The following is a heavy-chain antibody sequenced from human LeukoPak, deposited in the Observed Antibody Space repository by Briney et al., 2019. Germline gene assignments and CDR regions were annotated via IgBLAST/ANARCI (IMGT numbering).Heavy chain of an antibody. J-gene: IGHJ5*02. CDR3: ATSRQLVKKWFDP. V-gene: IGHV1-2*02. D-gene: IGHD6-13*01. CDR2: INPNSGGT. Sequence: ASVKVSCKASGYTFTAYYIHWVRQAPGQGPEWLGWINPNSGGTKYAQKFQGRVTMTGDTSTDTAYMELSSLKSEDTAVYYCATSRQLVKKWFDPWGQGTLVTVSS. CDR1: GYTFTAYY.